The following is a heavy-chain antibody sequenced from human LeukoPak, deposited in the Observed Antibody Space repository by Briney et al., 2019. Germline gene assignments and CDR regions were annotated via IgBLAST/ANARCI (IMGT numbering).Heavy chain of an antibody. V-gene: IGHV3-53*01. CDR1: GFTFDDYA. D-gene: IGHD1-1*01. Sequence: AGGSLRLSCAASGFTFDDYAMHWVRQAPGKGLEWVSLIYTSGSTYYADSVKGRFTISRDNSKNTLYLQMNSLRAEDTAVYYCARDREPLTTLYYFDYWGQGTLVTVSS. CDR3: ARDREPLTTLYYFDY. CDR2: IYTSGST. J-gene: IGHJ4*02.